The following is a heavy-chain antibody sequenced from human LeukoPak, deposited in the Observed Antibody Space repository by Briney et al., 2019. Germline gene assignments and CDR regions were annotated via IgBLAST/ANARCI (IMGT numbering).Heavy chain of an antibody. J-gene: IGHJ6*02. D-gene: IGHD6-19*01. Sequence: GGSLRLSCAASGFIFSSYWMSWVRQAPGKGLEWVALINPDGGERYYVDSVKGRFTISRDNAKNSLYLQMDSLRDDETAMYICTRDLAAVPGPRMDVWGQGTTVTVSS. CDR2: INPDGGER. V-gene: IGHV3-7*03. CDR3: TRDLAAVPGPRMDV. CDR1: GFIFSSYW.